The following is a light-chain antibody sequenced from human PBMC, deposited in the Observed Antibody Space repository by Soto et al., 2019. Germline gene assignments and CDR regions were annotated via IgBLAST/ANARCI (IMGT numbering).Light chain of an antibody. J-gene: IGKJ1*01. CDR2: AAS. CDR1: QAIRTA. Sequence: AIQLTQSPSSLSASVGDRVTITCRASQAIRTALGWYQQKPGKVPKLLIYAASTLQSGVPSRFSGSGSGTDFTLTISRLEPEDFAMYYCLHHGSSLWTFGKGPRWIS. CDR3: LHHGSSLWT. V-gene: IGKV1-6*01.